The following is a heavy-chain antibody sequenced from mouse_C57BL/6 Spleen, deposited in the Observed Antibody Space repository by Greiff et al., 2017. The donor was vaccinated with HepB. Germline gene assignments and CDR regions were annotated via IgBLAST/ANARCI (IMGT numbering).Heavy chain of an antibody. D-gene: IGHD1-1*01. CDR3: AREATVVAKDYFDY. CDR2: IDPSDSYT. V-gene: IGHV1-59*01. Sequence: VQLQQPGAELVRPGTSVKLSCKASGYTFTSYWMHWVKQRPGQGLEWIGVIDPSDSYTNYNQKFKGKATLTVDTSSSTAYMQLSSLTSEDSAVYYCAREATVVAKDYFDYWGQGTTLTVSS. CDR1: GYTFTSYW. J-gene: IGHJ2*01.